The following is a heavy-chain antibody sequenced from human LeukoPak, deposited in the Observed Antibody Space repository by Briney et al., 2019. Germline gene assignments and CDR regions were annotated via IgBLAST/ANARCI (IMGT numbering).Heavy chain of an antibody. D-gene: IGHD5-24*01. V-gene: IGHV3-20*04. J-gene: IGHJ3*02. CDR3: ARDLGYKDYVSAFDI. CDR1: GFIFDDYG. Sequence: GGSLRLSCAASGFIFDDYGMTWVRQTPGKGLEWVSGINWIGGSTGYADSVKGRFTISRDNAKNSLYLHMNSLRAEDTALYFCARDLGYKDYVSAFDIWGQGTMVTFSS. CDR2: INWIGGST.